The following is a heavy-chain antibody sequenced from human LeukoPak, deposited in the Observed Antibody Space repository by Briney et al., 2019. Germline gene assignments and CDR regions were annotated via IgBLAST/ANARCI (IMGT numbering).Heavy chain of an antibody. V-gene: IGHV3-7*02. J-gene: IGHJ4*02. Sequence: GGSLRLSCAASGFTFSSYWMSWVRQAPGKGLEWVANIKEDGSQRYYVDSVKGRFTISRDNAKKSLYLQMNSLRVEDTAVYYCTSGAPTVSSYWGQGTLVAVSS. CDR2: IKEDGSQR. CDR1: GFTFSSYW. CDR3: TSGAPTVSSY. D-gene: IGHD4-11*01.